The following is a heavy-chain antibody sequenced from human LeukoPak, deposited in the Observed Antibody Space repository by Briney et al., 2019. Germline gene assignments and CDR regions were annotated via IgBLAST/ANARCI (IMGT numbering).Heavy chain of an antibody. Sequence: VASVKVSCKASGYTFTGYYMHWVRQAPGQGLEWMGWINPNSGGTNYAQKFQGRVTMTRDTSISTAYMELSRLRSDDTAVYYRARDAAFIAAWDYFDYWGQGTLVTVSS. J-gene: IGHJ4*02. CDR1: GYTFTGYY. V-gene: IGHV1-2*02. CDR2: INPNSGGT. CDR3: ARDAAFIAAWDYFDY. D-gene: IGHD6-6*01.